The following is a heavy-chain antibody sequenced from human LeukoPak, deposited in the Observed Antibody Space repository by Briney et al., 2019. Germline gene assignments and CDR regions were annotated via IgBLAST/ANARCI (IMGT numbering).Heavy chain of an antibody. Sequence: SETLSLTCAVYGGSFSGYYWSWIRQPPGKGLEWIGEINHSGNTNSNPSLKSRVTMSVDTSKNQFSLKLSSLTAADTAMYYCARAGRIAVAGNGLFDYWGQGTLVTVSS. CDR3: ARAGRIAVAGNGLFDY. CDR2: INHSGNT. J-gene: IGHJ4*02. V-gene: IGHV4-34*01. D-gene: IGHD6-19*01. CDR1: GGSFSGYY.